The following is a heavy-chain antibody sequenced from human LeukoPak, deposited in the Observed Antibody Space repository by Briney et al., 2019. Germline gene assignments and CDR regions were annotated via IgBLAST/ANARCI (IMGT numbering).Heavy chain of an antibody. J-gene: IGHJ4*02. CDR3: ARLEGYCSGRHCYYFDY. CDR2: VYYSGNV. CDR1: GDSISSNDYY. Sequence: SETLSLTCTVSGDSISSNDYYWGWIRQPPGKGLEWIGSVYYSGNVYYNPSLKSRVTISVDTSKNQFSLKLSSVTAADTAVYYCARLEGYCSGRHCYYFDYWGQGILVTVSS. D-gene: IGHD2-15*01. V-gene: IGHV4-39*01.